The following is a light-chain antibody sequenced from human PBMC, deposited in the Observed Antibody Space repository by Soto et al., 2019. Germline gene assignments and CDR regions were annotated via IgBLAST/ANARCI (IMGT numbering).Light chain of an antibody. CDR3: QQYRTYS. Sequence: IQLTQSPTTLPASVGDRVTLTCRASESISNWVAWYQQRPGTAPKLLIYHASILETAVPSRFSGNGSGTEFTLTISSLQPGDFATYYCQQYRTYSFGQGSRVEIK. J-gene: IGKJ1*01. CDR1: ESISNW. CDR2: HAS. V-gene: IGKV1-5*01.